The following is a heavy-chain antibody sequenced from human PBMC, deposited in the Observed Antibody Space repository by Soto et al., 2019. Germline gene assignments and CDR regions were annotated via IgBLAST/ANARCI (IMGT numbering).Heavy chain of an antibody. D-gene: IGHD2-21*01. CDR1: GFPFDDYT. J-gene: IGHJ6*02. CDR2: ISWDGNST. Sequence: DVHLVESGGLVVQPGGSLRLSCAASGFPFDDYTLHWVRQAPGQGLEWVSLISWDGNSTYYADPVKGRFTISRDKTKNSLYLQMNSLRSEDLALYYCAKERAVVQPETINYFGMDVWGQGATGTVSS. V-gene: IGHV3-43*01. CDR3: AKERAVVQPETINYFGMDV.